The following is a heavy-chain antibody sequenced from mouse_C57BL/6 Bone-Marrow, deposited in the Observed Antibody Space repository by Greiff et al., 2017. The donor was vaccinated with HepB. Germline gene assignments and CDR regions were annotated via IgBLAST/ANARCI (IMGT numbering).Heavy chain of an antibody. V-gene: IGHV1-82*01. CDR2: IYPGDGDT. J-gene: IGHJ3*01. CDR3: AYYSNSFFAY. Sequence: LVESGPELVKPGASVKISCKASGYAFSSSWMNWVKQRPGKGLEWIGRIYPGDGDTNYNQKFKGKATLTVDTSSSTAYMQLSSLTSEDSAVYYCAYYSNSFFAYWGQGTLVTVSA. CDR1: GYAFSSSW. D-gene: IGHD2-5*01.